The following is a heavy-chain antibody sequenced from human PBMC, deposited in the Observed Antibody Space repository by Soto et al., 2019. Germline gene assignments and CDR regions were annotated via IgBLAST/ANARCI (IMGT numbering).Heavy chain of an antibody. J-gene: IGHJ6*02. CDR1: VGTFSRYA. V-gene: IGHV1-69*01. Sequence: SLQVSCQASVGTFSRYAIFWVRQANGQGLGLLGGIIPIFGTAHYAQKFQGRVTITADESTSTAYMELSSLRSEDTAVYYCARDLKRYYDSSGYGYYYYGMDVWGQGTTVNV. CDR3: ARDLKRYYDSSGYGYYYYGMDV. D-gene: IGHD3-22*01. CDR2: IIPIFGTA.